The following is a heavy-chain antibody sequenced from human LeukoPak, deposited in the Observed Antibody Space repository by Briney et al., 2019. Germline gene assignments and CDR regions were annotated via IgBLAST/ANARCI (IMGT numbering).Heavy chain of an antibody. J-gene: IGHJ5*02. CDR3: ASGRITILNWFDP. CDR2: IIPIFGTA. V-gene: IGHV1-69*05. CDR1: GGTFSSYA. D-gene: IGHD3-10*01. Sequence: GASVKVSCKASGGTFSSYAISWVRQAPGQGLEWMGGIIPIFGTANYAQKFQGRVTITTDESTSTAYMELSSLRSEDTAVYYCASGRITILNWFDPWGQGTLVTVSS.